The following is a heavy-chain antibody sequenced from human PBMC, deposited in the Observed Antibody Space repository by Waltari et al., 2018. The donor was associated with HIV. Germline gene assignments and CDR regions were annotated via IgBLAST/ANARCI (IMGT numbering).Heavy chain of an antibody. CDR2: INPYCGVT. CDR3: AVEEYYDTLTGPSRGMDV. J-gene: IGHJ6*02. CDR1: GYTLTGYY. V-gene: IGHV1-2*02. Sequence: QVQLVQSGAEVKKPGASVKVSCKASGYTLTGYYMNWVRQAPGQGLEWMGWINPYCGVTNYAQKLQGRVTMTRDTSISTAYMELSRLRSDDTAVYYGAVEEYYDTLTGPSRGMDVWGQGTTVTVSS. D-gene: IGHD3-9*01.